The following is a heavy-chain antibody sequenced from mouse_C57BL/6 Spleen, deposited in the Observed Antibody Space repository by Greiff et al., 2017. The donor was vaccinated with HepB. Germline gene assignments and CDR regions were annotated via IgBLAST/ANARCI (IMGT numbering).Heavy chain of an antibody. CDR1: GFSLTSYG. CDR3: ARNWGYYGSSHWYFDV. J-gene: IGHJ1*03. Sequence: VQLQQSGPGLVQPSQSLSITCTVSGFSLTSYGVHWVRQSPGKGLEWLGVIWSGGSTDYNAAFISRLSISKDNSKSQVFFKMNSLQADDTAIYYCARNWGYYGSSHWYFDVWGTGTTVTVSS. V-gene: IGHV2-2*01. D-gene: IGHD1-1*01. CDR2: IWSGGST.